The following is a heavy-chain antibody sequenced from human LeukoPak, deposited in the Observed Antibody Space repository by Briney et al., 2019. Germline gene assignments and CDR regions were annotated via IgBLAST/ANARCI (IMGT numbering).Heavy chain of an antibody. J-gene: IGHJ4*02. Sequence: ASVTVSCKASGYTFTSYGISWVRQAPGQGLEWMGLISAYSGNTNFAQKLQGRVTMTTDTSTSTAYMELRSLRSDDTAGYLCARGADTGSYGSLVYFDYWGQGTLVTVSS. D-gene: IGHD3-16*01. V-gene: IGHV1-18*01. CDR1: GYTFTSYG. CDR3: ARGADTGSYGSLVYFDY. CDR2: ISAYSGNT.